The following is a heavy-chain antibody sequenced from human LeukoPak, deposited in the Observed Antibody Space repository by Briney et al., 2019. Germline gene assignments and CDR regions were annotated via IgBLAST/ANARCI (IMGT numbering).Heavy chain of an antibody. CDR2: IDWDDDK. Sequence: SGPALVKPTQTLTLTCTFSGFSLSTSGMCVSWIRQPPGKALEWLARIDWDDDKYYSTSLKTRLTISKDTSKNQVVLTMTNMDPVDTATYYCARMAAKIVAHAVHYWYFDLWGRGTLVTVSS. CDR1: GFSLSTSGMC. J-gene: IGHJ2*01. CDR3: ARMAAKIVAHAVHYWYFDL. V-gene: IGHV2-70*11. D-gene: IGHD5-12*01.